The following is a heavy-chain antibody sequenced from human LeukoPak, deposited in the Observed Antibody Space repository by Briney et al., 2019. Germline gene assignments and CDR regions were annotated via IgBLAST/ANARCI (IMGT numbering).Heavy chain of an antibody. CDR1: AFTFSDYY. J-gene: IGHJ4*02. CDR2: ISSSGLYI. CDR3: ASIYGGNSNIDY. V-gene: IGHV3-21*01. D-gene: IGHD4-23*01. Sequence: GGSLRLSCAASAFTFSDYYMNWIRQAPGKGLEWVSSISSSGLYIYYADSVKGRFTISRDNAKNSLYLQMNSLRAEDTAVYYCASIYGGNSNIDYWGQGTLVAVSS.